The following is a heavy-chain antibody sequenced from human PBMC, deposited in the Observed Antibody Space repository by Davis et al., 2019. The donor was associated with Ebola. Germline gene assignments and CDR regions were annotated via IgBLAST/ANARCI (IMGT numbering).Heavy chain of an antibody. V-gene: IGHV4-34*01. CDR1: GGSFSGYY. J-gene: IGHJ4*02. Sequence: MPGGALRLSCAVYGGSFSGYYWSWIRQPPGKGLEWIGEINHSGSTNYNPSLKSRVTISVDTSKNQFSLKLSSVTAADTAVYYCARSVRGVGADYWGQGTLVTVSS. CDR2: INHSGST. CDR3: ARSVRGVGADY. D-gene: IGHD3-10*01.